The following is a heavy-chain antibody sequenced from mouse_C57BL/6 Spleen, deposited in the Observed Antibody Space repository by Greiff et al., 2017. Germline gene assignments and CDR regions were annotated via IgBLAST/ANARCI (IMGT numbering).Heavy chain of an antibody. CDR3: ARAGYAMDY. V-gene: IGHV1-47*01. CDR2: FHPYNGAT. CDR1: GYTFTTYP. J-gene: IGHJ4*01. Sequence: VQLQQSGAELVKPAPSVKMSCKASGYTFTTYPLAWMQQIPGNSLEWIGNFHPYNGATKYNEKFKGKATLNVEKSSSTVYLELSRLTSEDSAVYYGARAGYAMDYWGQGTSVTVSS.